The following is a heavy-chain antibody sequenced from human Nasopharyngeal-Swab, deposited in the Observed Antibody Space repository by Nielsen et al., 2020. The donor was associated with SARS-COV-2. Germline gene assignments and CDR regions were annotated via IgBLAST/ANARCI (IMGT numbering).Heavy chain of an antibody. CDR2: VSGDGVTT. CDR3: ARDVGGRDNY. J-gene: IGHJ4*02. D-gene: IGHD2-15*01. Sequence: VRQAPGKGLEYLSAVSGDGVTTHYADSLKGRFTISRDNAKNTLYLQMNSLRAEDTAVYYCARDVGGRDNYWGQGALVTVSS. V-gene: IGHV3-64*04.